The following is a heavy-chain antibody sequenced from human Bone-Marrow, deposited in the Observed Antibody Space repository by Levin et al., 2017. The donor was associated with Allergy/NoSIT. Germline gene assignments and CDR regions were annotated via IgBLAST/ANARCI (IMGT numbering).Heavy chain of an antibody. CDR3: ERSKRDIAVHDGFDI. J-gene: IGHJ3*02. CDR2: ISYDGSKK. CDR1: GFTFNDYA. Sequence: GESLKISCASSGFTFNDYALHWVRQAPGKGLEWVAAISYDGSKKYYADSVKGRFSISRDNSKNTLYLQMNSLRVEDTAIFYCERSKRDIAVHDGFDIWGQGTMVTVSS. D-gene: IGHD6-19*01. V-gene: IGHV3-30*04.